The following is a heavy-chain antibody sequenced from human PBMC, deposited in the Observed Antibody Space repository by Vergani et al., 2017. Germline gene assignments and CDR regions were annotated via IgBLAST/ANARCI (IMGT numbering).Heavy chain of an antibody. Sequence: QVQLVQSGAEVKKPGASVKVSCKASGYTFTGYYMHWVRQAPGQGLEWMGWINPNSGGTNYAQKFQGRVTMTRDTSISTAYMELSRLRSDDTAVYYCARGQGYYDSSRGYYFDYWGQGTLVTVSS. CDR3: ARGQGYYDSSRGYYFDY. J-gene: IGHJ4*02. CDR1: GYTFTGYY. V-gene: IGHV1-2*02. CDR2: INPNSGGT. D-gene: IGHD3-22*01.